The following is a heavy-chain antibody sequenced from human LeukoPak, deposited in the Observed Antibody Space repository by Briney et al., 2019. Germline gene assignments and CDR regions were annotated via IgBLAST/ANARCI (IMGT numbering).Heavy chain of an antibody. CDR3: ARGNYAGANWFDP. CDR2: IIAIFGTA. Sequence: SVTVSCKASGGTFSSYAISWVRQAPGQGLEWMGGIIAIFGTANDAQKFQGRVTITTDESTSTAYMELSSLRSEDTAVYYCARGNYAGANWFDPWGQGTLVTVSS. D-gene: IGHD1-7*01. V-gene: IGHV1-69*05. CDR1: GGTFSSYA. J-gene: IGHJ5*02.